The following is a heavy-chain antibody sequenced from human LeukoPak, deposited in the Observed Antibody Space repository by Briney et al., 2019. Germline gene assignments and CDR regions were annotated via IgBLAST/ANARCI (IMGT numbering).Heavy chain of an antibody. Sequence: PSETLSLTCAVSGGSISSSTWWTWVRQPPGKGLEWIGEIFHSGSTNYNPSLKSRVTMSIDMSENQFSLKLSSVTAADTAVYYCARDNPPQYNSGWFAYWGQGTLVTVSS. D-gene: IGHD6-19*01. V-gene: IGHV4-4*02. CDR2: IFHSGST. CDR1: GGSISSSTW. J-gene: IGHJ4*02. CDR3: ARDNPPQYNSGWFAY.